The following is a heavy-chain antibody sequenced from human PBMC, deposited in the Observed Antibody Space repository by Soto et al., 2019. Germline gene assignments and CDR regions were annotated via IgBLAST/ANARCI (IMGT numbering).Heavy chain of an antibody. Sequence: GASVKVSCKASGYTFTGYYMHWVRQAPGQGLEWMGWINPNSGGTNYAQKFQGWVTMTRDTSISKAYMELSRLRSDDTAVYYCAVNVYTSDPWFDPWGQGNLVNVSS. J-gene: IGHJ5*02. CDR2: INPNSGGT. CDR3: AVNVYTSDPWFDP. V-gene: IGHV1-2*04. D-gene: IGHD1-20*01. CDR1: GYTFTGYY.